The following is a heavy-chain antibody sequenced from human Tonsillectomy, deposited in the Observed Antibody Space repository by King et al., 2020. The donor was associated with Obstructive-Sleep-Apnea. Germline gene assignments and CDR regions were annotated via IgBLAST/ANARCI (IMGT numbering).Heavy chain of an antibody. CDR1: GYTFTDHY. V-gene: IGHV1-2*02. Sequence: QLVQSGAGVEKPGAAVKGSSNASGYTFTDHYLHWVRQAQGQGVECIGVVNTYRGGTTYAKRCQGRVTMTRDTSVCTAYMALGRLTSDDTAVYYCARGKGVATGTGRTDPNDYWGQGTPVTVSS. CDR2: VNTYRGGT. D-gene: IGHD5-12*01. CDR3: ARGKGVATGTGRTDPNDY. J-gene: IGHJ4*02.